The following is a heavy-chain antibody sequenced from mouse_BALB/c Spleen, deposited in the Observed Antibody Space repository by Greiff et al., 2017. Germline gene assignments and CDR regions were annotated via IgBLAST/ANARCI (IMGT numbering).Heavy chain of an antibody. V-gene: IGHV1-87*01. Sequence: VKLVESGAELARPGASVKLSCKASGYTFTSYWMQWVKQRPGQGLEWIGAIYPGDGDTRYTQKFKGKATLTADKSSSTAYMQLSSLASEDSAVYYCARDGNFLFAYWGQGTLVTVSA. D-gene: IGHD2-1*01. CDR3: ARDGNFLFAY. CDR2: IYPGDGDT. J-gene: IGHJ3*01. CDR1: GYTFTSYW.